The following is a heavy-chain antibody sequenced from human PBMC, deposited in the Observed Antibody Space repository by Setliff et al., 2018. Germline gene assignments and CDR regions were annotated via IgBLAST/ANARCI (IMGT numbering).Heavy chain of an antibody. V-gene: IGHV4-61*10. CDR3: ARGGTFRYFDY. CDR2: INRRGST. Sequence: SETLSLTCTVSGGSVNSGYDNWNWLRQPAGKGLEWIGHINRRGSTNYSPSLKSRLTISVDTSKNQFSLKLRSVTAADTAVYYCARGGTFRYFDYWGQGTPV. CDR1: GGSVNSGYDN. D-gene: IGHD5-12*01. J-gene: IGHJ4*02.